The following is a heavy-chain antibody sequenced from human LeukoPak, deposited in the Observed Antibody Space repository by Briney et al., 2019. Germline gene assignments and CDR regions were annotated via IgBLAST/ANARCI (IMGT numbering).Heavy chain of an antibody. V-gene: IGHV3-21*01. J-gene: IGHJ4*02. CDR3: AKDYSGSYQLYFDY. D-gene: IGHD1-26*01. Sequence: PGGSLRLSCAASGFTFSSYSMNWVRQAPGKGLEWVASIFSSSLYINYADSVKGRFTISRDNAENSLFLQMNSLRAEDTAVYYCAKDYSGSYQLYFDYWGQGTLVTVSS. CDR2: IFSSSLYI. CDR1: GFTFSSYS.